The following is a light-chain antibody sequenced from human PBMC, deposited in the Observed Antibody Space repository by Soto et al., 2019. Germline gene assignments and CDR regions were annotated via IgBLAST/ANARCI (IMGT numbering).Light chain of an antibody. J-gene: IGLJ1*01. Sequence: QSALTQPPSASGSPGQSVAISCTGTSSDVGGYNYVSWYQQHPGKAPKLMIYEVNKRPSGVPDRFSGSKSGNTASLTVSGLQAEEAADYYCSSYAGSSNVFGTGTKLTVL. CDR2: EVN. CDR3: SSYAGSSNV. CDR1: SSDVGGYNY. V-gene: IGLV2-8*01.